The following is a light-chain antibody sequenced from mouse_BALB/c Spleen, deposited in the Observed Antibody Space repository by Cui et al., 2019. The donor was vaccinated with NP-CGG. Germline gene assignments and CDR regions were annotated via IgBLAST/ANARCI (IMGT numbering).Light chain of an antibody. V-gene: IGLV1*01. Sequence: QAVVIQAAALTTSPGETVILTFRSSTGAVTTSNYANWVQEKPDHLFTGLIGGTNNRAPGVPARFSGSLIGDKAALTITGTQTEDEAIYFCALWYSNHWVFGGGTKLTVL. CDR2: GTN. CDR1: TGAVTTSNY. CDR3: ALWYSNHWV. J-gene: IGLJ1*01.